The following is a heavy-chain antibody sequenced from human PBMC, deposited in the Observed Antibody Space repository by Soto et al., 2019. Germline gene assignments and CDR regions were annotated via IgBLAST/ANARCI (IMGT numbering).Heavy chain of an antibody. Sequence: QVQLEESGGGVVQPGRSLRLSCAASGFTFSRDTVHWVRQAPGKGLEWVASISYDGSNKYYADSVKGRFTISRDNSKNTLSVQMDSLRAEDTAVYYCARDRLRLGELSLLGYFDYWGQGTLVTVSS. D-gene: IGHD3-16*02. CDR3: ARDRLRLGELSLLGYFDY. J-gene: IGHJ4*02. CDR2: ISYDGSNK. V-gene: IGHV3-30*04. CDR1: GFTFSRDT.